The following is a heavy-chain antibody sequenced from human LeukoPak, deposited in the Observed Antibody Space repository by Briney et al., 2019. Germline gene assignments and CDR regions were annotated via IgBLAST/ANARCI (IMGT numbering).Heavy chain of an antibody. D-gene: IGHD3-10*01. V-gene: IGHV1-2*02. CDR1: GYTFTNYY. CDR3: ARDGEYGTGSYYRGCFDY. J-gene: IGHJ4*02. CDR2: IHPRSGET. Sequence: ASVKVSCKASGYTFTNYYMHWVRQAPGQGLEWMGWIHPRSGETNYAYKFKGRVTMTRDTSISTVYMDLGSLGSDDTAVYYCARDGEYGTGSYYRGCFDYWGQGILVTVSS.